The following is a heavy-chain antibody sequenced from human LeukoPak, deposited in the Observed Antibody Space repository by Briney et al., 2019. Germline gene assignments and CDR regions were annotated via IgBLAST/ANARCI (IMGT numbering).Heavy chain of an antibody. D-gene: IGHD3-22*01. J-gene: IGHJ4*02. V-gene: IGHV4-30-4*01. CDR2: IYYSGST. CDR1: GGSISSGDYY. CDR3: ASHSSGYYGSDY. Sequence: SETLSLTCTVSGGSISSGDYYWSWIRQPPGKGLEWIGYIYYSGSTYYNPSLKSRVTISVDTSKNQFSLKLSSVTAADTAVYYCASHSSGYYGSDYWGLGTLVTVSS.